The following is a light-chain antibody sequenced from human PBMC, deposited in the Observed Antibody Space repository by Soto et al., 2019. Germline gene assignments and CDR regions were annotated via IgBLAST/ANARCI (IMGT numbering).Light chain of an antibody. Sequence: EIVLTQSPGTLSLSPGERVTLSCRASQSVGSNLAWYQQKPGQAPRLLIYDASKRASGFPARFSGSGSGTDFTLTISSLEPEDFAVYYCQERTGWPPWTFGQGTKVDIK. CDR2: DAS. J-gene: IGKJ1*01. CDR3: QERTGWPPWT. V-gene: IGKV3-11*01. CDR1: QSVGSN.